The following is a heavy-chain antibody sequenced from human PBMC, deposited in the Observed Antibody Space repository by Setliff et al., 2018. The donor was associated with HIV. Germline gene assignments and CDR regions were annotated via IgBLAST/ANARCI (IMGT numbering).Heavy chain of an antibody. CDR3: AKTIAAAATLPFDF. Sequence: ASVKVSCKASGYTFTNYAMHWVRQAPGQRLEWMGWINAGNDHTKYSQKFQGRVSITRDTSATTAYMELSSLRSEDTAVYYCAKTIAAAATLPFDFWGQGTLVTVSS. CDR1: GYTFTNYA. V-gene: IGHV1-3*01. CDR2: INAGNDHT. J-gene: IGHJ4*02. D-gene: IGHD6-13*01.